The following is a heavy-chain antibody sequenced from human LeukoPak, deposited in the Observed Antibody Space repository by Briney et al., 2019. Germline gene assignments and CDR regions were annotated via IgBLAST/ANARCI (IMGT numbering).Heavy chain of an antibody. Sequence: GGSLRLSCAASGFSFSSYEMSWVRQPPGRGLEWVSYITSTGSTMYSADSVEGRFIISRDNAKKSLYLQMNGLRAEDTAVYYCVRERGSIGTDLHFWGQGTLVTVSS. D-gene: IGHD1-1*01. V-gene: IGHV3-48*03. CDR1: GFSFSSYE. CDR3: VRERGSIGTDLHF. J-gene: IGHJ4*02. CDR2: ITSTGSTM.